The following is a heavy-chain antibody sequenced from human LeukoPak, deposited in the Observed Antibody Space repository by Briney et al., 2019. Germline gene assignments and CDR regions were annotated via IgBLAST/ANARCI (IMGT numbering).Heavy chain of an antibody. J-gene: IGHJ4*02. CDR3: ARAHSVNVVVVAATTFDY. CDR2: IYYSGST. Sequence: PSETLSLTCTVSGGSISSSSYYWGWIRQPPGKGLEWIGSIYYSGSTYYNPSLKSRVTISVDTSKNQFSLKLSSVTAADTAVYYCARAHSVNVVVVAATTFDYWGQGTLVTVSS. CDR1: GGSISSSSYY. V-gene: IGHV4-39*07. D-gene: IGHD2-15*01.